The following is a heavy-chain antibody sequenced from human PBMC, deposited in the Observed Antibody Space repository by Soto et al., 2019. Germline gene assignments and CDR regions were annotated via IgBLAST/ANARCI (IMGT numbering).Heavy chain of an antibody. J-gene: IGHJ6*02. V-gene: IGHV4-31*02. CDR1: SGATIRGGRY. CDR2: IYYSGST. Sequence: AVTLSQTCSISSGATIRGGRYRSWIREHPGKGLDWIGYIYYSGSTYYNPSLKSRVTTSVDQSKNQFSLKLSSVTAADTAVYYCARSRTGYDYYCMQVRGQASTVT. CDR3: ARSRTGYDYYCMQV.